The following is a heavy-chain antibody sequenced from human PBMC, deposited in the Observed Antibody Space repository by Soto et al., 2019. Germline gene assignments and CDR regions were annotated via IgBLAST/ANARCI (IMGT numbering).Heavy chain of an antibody. CDR3: ARGGRVPPNWFDP. Sequence: SETLSLTCTVSGGAVISGGYCFTGIRQPPWNGLEWIGYIYYSGSTYYNPSLKSRVTISVDTTKNQFSLKLSSVTAPDTAVYYCARGGRVPPNWFDPWGQGTLVTVSS. CDR2: IYYSGST. V-gene: IGHV4-31*03. D-gene: IGHD1-1*01. J-gene: IGHJ5*02. CDR1: GGAVISGGYC.